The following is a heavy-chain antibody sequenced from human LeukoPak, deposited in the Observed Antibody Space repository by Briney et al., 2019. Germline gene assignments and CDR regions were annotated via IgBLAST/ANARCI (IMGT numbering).Heavy chain of an antibody. CDR2: ISGSGGST. J-gene: IGHJ5*02. V-gene: IGHV3-23*01. D-gene: IGHD3-10*01. CDR1: GFTFSSYA. Sequence: GGSLRLSCAASGFTFSSYAMSWVRQAPGKGLEWVSAISGSGGSTYYADSVKGRFTISRDNSKNTLYLQMNSLRAEDTAVYYCAKVFTYYYGSGSGPWGQGTLVTVSS. CDR3: AKVFTYYYGSGSGP.